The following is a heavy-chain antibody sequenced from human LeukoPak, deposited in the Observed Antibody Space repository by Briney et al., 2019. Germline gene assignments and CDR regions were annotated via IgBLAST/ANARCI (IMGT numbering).Heavy chain of an antibody. Sequence: PSETLSLTCSVSGDPVWSYYWTWVRQPPEEGLEWIGYVFFGGQTNYNPSVKSRVTISLDTSRSQFSLNLTSVTAADSAMYYCARGAYADRTGYNLDSWGQGTLVIVSS. CDR1: GDPVWSYY. CDR3: ARGAYADRTGYNLDS. CDR2: VFFGGQT. J-gene: IGHJ4*02. V-gene: IGHV4-59*02. D-gene: IGHD5-24*01.